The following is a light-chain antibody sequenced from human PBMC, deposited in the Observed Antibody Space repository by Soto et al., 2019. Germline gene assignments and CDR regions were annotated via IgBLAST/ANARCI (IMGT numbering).Light chain of an antibody. CDR3: TSYTTSSTLYV. Sequence: QSVLTQPASASGSPGQSITISCTGTSSDVGGYNYVSWYQQHPGEAPKLMIYEIRNRPSGVSNRFSGSKSGNTASLTISGLQAEDEADYYCTSYTTSSTLYVFGTGTKVTVL. CDR2: EIR. CDR1: SSDVGGYNY. J-gene: IGLJ1*01. V-gene: IGLV2-14*01.